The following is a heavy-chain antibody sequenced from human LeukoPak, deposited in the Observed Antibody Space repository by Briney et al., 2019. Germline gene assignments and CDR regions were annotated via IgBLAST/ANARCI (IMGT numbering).Heavy chain of an antibody. D-gene: IGHD2-2*01. CDR2: ISSSSSYI. V-gene: IGHV3-21*01. J-gene: IGHJ4*02. CDR1: GFTFSSYS. CDR3: ARDPANMSSTKLGYYFDY. Sequence: GGSLRLSCAASGFTFSSYSVNWVRQAPGKGLEWVSSISSSSSYIYYADSVKGRFTISRDNAKNSLYLQMNSLRAEDTAVYYCARDPANMSSTKLGYYFDYWGQGTLVTVSS.